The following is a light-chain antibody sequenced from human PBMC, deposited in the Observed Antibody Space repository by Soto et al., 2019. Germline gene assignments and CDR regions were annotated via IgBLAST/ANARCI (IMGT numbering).Light chain of an antibody. V-gene: IGKV3-20*01. Sequence: EIVLTQSPGTLSLSPGERATLSCRASQSVASSCLAWYQQKPGQAPRLLIYDVSSRATGIPDRFSGSGSGTDFTLIISRLEPEDFAVYYCQQHGRSPLAFGQGTKVEIK. CDR1: QSVASSC. CDR2: DVS. CDR3: QQHGRSPLA. J-gene: IGKJ1*01.